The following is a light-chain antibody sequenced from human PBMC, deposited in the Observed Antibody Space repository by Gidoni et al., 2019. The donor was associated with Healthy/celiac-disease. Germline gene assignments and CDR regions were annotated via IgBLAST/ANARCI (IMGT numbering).Light chain of an antibody. J-gene: IGKJ4*01. V-gene: IGKV1-39*01. CDR3: QQSYSTPPT. CDR1: QSISSY. CDR2: AAS. Sequence: DIQMTKSPSSQSASVGDRVTITCRASQSISSYLNWYQQKPGKAPKLLIYAASSLQSGVPSRFSGSGSGTDFTLTISSLQPEDFATYYCQQSYSTPPTCGGGTKVEIK.